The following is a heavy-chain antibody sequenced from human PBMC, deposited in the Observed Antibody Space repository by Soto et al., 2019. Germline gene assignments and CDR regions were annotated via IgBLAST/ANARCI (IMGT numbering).Heavy chain of an antibody. CDR3: ARDVQQLASY. V-gene: IGHV3-11*06. CDR2: ISGTSSYI. CDR1: GLPFSDYY. J-gene: IGHJ4*02. Sequence: GPLRLSWAASGLPFSDYYVSWLRQAPGKGLEWVSYISGTSSYINYADSVKGRFTISRDNAKNSLYLQMNSLRAEDTAVYYCARDVQQLASYWGQGTLVTVSS. D-gene: IGHD6-13*01.